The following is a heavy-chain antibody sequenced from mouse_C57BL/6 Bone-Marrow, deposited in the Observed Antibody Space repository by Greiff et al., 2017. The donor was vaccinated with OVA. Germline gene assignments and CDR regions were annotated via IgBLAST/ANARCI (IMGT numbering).Heavy chain of an antibody. CDR2: IHPNSGST. V-gene: IGHV1-64*01. Sequence: QVHAKQPGAELVKPGASVKLSCKASGYTFTSYWMHWVKQRPGQGLEWIGMIHPNSGSTNYNEKFKSKATLTVDKSSSTAYMQLSSLTSEDSAVYYCARAGGGNSFDYWGQGTTLTVSS. CDR3: ARAGGGNSFDY. CDR1: GYTFTSYW. D-gene: IGHD1-1*02. J-gene: IGHJ2*01.